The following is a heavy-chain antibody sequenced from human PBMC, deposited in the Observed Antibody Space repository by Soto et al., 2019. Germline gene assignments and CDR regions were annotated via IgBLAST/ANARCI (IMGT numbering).Heavy chain of an antibody. J-gene: IGHJ4*02. CDR2: IYHSGST. CDR3: ARAVLTTVTNFFDY. D-gene: IGHD4-4*01. V-gene: IGHV4-30-2*01. Sequence: QLQLQESGSGLVKPSQTLSLTCAVSGGSISSGGYSWSWIRQPPGKGLEWIGYIYHSGSTYYNPSLKSRVTISVDRSKNQFSLELSSVTAADTAVYYCARAVLTTVTNFFDYWGQGTLVTVSS. CDR1: GGSISSGGYS.